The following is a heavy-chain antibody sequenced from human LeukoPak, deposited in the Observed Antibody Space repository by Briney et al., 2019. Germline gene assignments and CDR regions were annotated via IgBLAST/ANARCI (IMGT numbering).Heavy chain of an antibody. Sequence: SETLSLTCTVSGGSISSYYWSWIRQPPGKGLEWIGYIYYSGSTNYNPSLKSRVTVSVDTSKNQFSLKLSSVTAADTAVYYCAREGPRYYYYGMDVWGQGTTVTVSS. CDR2: IYYSGST. J-gene: IGHJ6*02. CDR3: AREGPRYYYYGMDV. V-gene: IGHV4-59*01. CDR1: GGSISSYY.